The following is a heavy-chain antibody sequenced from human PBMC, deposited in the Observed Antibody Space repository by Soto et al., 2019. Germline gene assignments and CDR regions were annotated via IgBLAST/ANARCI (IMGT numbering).Heavy chain of an antibody. CDR3: AKGYDYIWGSYRYHFDY. Sequence: GGSLRLSCAASGFTFSSYAMSWVRQAPGKGLEWVSAISGSGGSTYYADSGKGRFTISRDNSKNTLYLQMNSLRAEDTAVYYCAKGYDYIWGSYRYHFDYWGQGTLVTVSS. CDR2: ISGSGGST. J-gene: IGHJ4*02. V-gene: IGHV3-23*01. CDR1: GFTFSSYA. D-gene: IGHD3-16*02.